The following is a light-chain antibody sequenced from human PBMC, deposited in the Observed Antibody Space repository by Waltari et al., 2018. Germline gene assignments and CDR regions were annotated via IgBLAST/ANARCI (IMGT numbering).Light chain of an antibody. CDR3: HQYNNWPPGGT. J-gene: IGKJ1*01. V-gene: IGKV3-15*01. CDR2: TAS. CDR1: QSVGIN. Sequence: EIVMTQSPAALSVSPGERATLSCRASQSVGINLAWYQQKPGQAPRLLISTASTRVTGIPARFSGSGSGTEFTLTINSLQSEDSAIYYCHQYNNWPPGGTFGQGTKVELK.